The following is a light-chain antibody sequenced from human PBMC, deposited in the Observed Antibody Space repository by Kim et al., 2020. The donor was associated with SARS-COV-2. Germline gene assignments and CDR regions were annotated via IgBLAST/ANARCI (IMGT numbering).Light chain of an antibody. CDR2: DVS. V-gene: IGLV2-14*03. CDR1: SSDVGGYNY. Sequence: QSALTQPASVSGSPGQSITISCSGTSSDVGGYNYVSWYQQHPGKAPKLIIYDVSDRPSVVSDRFSGSKSGNTASLTISGLQAEDEADYHCSSYTTSNTWVFGGGTQLTVL. J-gene: IGLJ3*02. CDR3: SSYTTSNTWV.